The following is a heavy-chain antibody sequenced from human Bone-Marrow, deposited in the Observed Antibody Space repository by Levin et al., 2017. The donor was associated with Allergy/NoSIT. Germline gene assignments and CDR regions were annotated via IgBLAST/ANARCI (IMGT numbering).Heavy chain of an antibody. D-gene: IGHD3-3*01. CDR3: ARAHTYYDFWSGYYSHPSLDY. V-gene: IGHV3-7*03. CDR2: IKQDGSEK. Sequence: PGGSLRLSCAASGFTFSSYWMSWVRQAPGKGLEWVANIKQDGSEKYYVDSVKGRFTISRDNAKNSLYLQMNSLRAEDTAVYYCARAHTYYDFWSGYYSHPSLDYWGQGTLVTVSS. J-gene: IGHJ4*02. CDR1: GFTFSSYW.